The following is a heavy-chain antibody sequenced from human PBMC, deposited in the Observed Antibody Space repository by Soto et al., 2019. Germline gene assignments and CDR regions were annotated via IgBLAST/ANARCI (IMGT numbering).Heavy chain of an antibody. V-gene: IGHV3-7*04. CDR1: GLTLSRYW. CDR2: IKEDGGKT. CDR3: SRDYYGPGPD. J-gene: IGHJ4*02. Sequence: EVPLVESGGGLVQPGGSLRLSCVASGLTLSRYWMSWVRQAPGKGLEWVANIKEDGGKTYYVDSVKGRFTISRDNAKNSVYLQRNSLRVEDTAVYYCSRDYYGPGPDWGQGTVVIVSS. D-gene: IGHD3-22*01.